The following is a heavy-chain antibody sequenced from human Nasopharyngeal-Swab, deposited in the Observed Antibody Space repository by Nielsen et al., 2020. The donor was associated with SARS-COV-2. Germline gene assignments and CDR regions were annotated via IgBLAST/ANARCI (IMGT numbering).Heavy chain of an antibody. CDR3: TTDFYFDY. Sequence: GASLKISCAASGFIFSASVMHWVRQAPGKGLEWLGRIGDKDHNYATTYGASVKGRFTISRDDSKNTAFLQMDSLKTEDTALYYCTTDFYFDYWGQGTLVTVSS. V-gene: IGHV3-73*01. CDR1: GFIFSASV. CDR2: IGDKDHNYAT. J-gene: IGHJ4*02.